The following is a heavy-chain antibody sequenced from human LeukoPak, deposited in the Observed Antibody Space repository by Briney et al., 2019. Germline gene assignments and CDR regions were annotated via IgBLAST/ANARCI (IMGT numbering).Heavy chain of an antibody. V-gene: IGHV1-18*01. J-gene: IGHJ5*02. CDR3: ARDGCSGSSWPQRAFGQNWFDP. D-gene: IGHD2-15*01. Sequence: ASVKVSCKASGYTFTTYGISWVRQAPGQGLEWMGWVSAYNGNTNYAQKRQGRVTMTTDTSTNTAYMELGSLRSDDTAVYYCARDGCSGSSWPQRAFGQNWFDPLGQGTRVIVSS. CDR2: VSAYNGNT. CDR1: GYTFTTYG.